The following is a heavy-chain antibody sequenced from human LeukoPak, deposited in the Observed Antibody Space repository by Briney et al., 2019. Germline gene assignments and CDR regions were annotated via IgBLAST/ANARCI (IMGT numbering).Heavy chain of an antibody. J-gene: IGHJ4*02. Sequence: GGSLRLSCSASGLSFSTYWMTWVRQAPGKGLEWLANIGGDGERKFYVDSVKGRFTISRDNAENTLYLQMNSLRVEDTAVYFCTREPPSTGYYDYWGQGTLVTVSS. CDR1: GLSFSTYW. V-gene: IGHV3-7*03. D-gene: IGHD1-1*01. CDR2: IGGDGERK. CDR3: TREPPSTGYYDY.